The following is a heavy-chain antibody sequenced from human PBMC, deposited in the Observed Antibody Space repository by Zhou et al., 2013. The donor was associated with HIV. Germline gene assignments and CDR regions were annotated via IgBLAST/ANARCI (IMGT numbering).Heavy chain of an antibody. V-gene: IGHV1-2*06. CDR2: INPGGTT. CDR3: ARPLLNLRRVAFDL. J-gene: IGHJ3*01. D-gene: IGHD2-8*02. CDR1: GYTFTDYY. Sequence: QVQLVQSGAEVRKPGASVRVSCKTSGYTFTDYYIHWVKQTPGRGLQWMGLINPGGTTNYAPSFQGRLALTRDTSTNTVYMDLSGLTYDDTAVYYCARPLLNLRRVAFDLWGQGTMVTVSS.